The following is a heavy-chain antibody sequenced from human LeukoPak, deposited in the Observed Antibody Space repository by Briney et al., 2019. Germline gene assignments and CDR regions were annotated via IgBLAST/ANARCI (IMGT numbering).Heavy chain of an antibody. D-gene: IGHD1-26*01. CDR3: AKPEAGPISRVGASLDY. Sequence: QPGGSLRLSCAASGFTFSSYAMSRVRQAPGKGLERVSAISGSGGSTYYADSAKGRFTISRDNSKNTLYLQMNSLRAEDTAVYYCAKPEAGPISRVGASLDYWGQGTLVTVSS. CDR2: ISGSGGST. J-gene: IGHJ4*02. CDR1: GFTFSSYA. V-gene: IGHV3-23*01.